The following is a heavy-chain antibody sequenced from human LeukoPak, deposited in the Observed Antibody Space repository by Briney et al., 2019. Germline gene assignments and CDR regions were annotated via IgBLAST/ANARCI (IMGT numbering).Heavy chain of an antibody. CDR1: GGSFSGYY. J-gene: IGHJ4*02. V-gene: IGHV4-34*01. CDR2: INHSGST. D-gene: IGHD6-19*01. CDR3: ARELGSGWYFMFDY. Sequence: SETLSLTCAVYGGSFSGYYWSWIRQPPGKGLEWIGEINHSGSTNYNPSLKSRVTISVDTSKNQFSLKLSSVTAADTAVYYCARELGSGWYFMFDYWGRGTLVTVSS.